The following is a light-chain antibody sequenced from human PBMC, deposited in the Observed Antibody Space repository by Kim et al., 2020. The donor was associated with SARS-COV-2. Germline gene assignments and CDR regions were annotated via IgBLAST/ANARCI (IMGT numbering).Light chain of an antibody. Sequence: QSVLTQPASVSGSPGQSITISCTGTSSDVGAYNYVSWYQHHPGKAPKLMIYEVNNRPSGVSNRFSGSKSGNTASLTISGLQAEDEADYYCNSYTKSATAVFGGGTQVTVL. CDR1: SSDVGAYNY. J-gene: IGLJ3*02. CDR3: NSYTKSATAV. CDR2: EVN. V-gene: IGLV2-14*01.